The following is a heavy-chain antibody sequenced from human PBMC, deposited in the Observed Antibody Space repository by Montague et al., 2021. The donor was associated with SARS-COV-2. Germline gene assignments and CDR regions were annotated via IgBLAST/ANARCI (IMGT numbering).Heavy chain of an antibody. D-gene: IGHD5/OR15-5a*01. V-gene: IGHV3-21*04. CDR3: ARAHSGSYSVGGDAFDL. CDR2: ISTSSLYI. J-gene: IGHJ3*01. CDR1: GFTFNKYS. Sequence: SLRLSCAASGFTFNKYSMNWVRQAPGKGLERVSSISTSSLYIYYTDSVKGRFTVARANAKNSVFLEMNSLRVEDTAVYYCARAHSGSYSVGGDAFDLWGRGTLVTVSS.